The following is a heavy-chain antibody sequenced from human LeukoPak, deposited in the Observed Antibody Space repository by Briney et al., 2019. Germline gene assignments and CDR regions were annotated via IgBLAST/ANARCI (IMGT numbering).Heavy chain of an antibody. CDR2: IYTSGST. Sequence: SETLSLTCTVSGGSISSGSYYWSWIRQPAGKGLEWTGRIYTSGSTNYNPSLKSRVTISVDTSKNQFSLKLSSVTAADTAVYYCARVIYCSGGSCYDGAWFDPWGQGTLVTVSS. V-gene: IGHV4-61*02. J-gene: IGHJ5*02. CDR1: GGSISSGSYY. D-gene: IGHD2-15*01. CDR3: ARVIYCSGGSCYDGAWFDP.